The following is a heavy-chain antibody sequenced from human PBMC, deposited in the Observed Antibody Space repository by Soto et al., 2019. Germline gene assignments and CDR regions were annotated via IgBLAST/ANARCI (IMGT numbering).Heavy chain of an antibody. Sequence: QVQLVQSGAEVKKPGASVKVSCKAPGYTFPSYDINWGRQATGQGLEWMGWMNLTSGNTGYAQKFQGRVTMTRNTSISTAYMELSSLRSEDTAVYYCARTLYGDNVDYWGQGTLVTVSS. V-gene: IGHV1-8*01. CDR3: ARTLYGDNVDY. CDR1: GYTFPSYD. CDR2: MNLTSGNT. J-gene: IGHJ4*02. D-gene: IGHD4-17*01.